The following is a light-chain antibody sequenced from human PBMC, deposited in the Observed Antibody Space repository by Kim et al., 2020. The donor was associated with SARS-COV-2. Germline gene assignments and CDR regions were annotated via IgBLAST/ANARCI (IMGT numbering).Light chain of an antibody. J-gene: IGKJ5*01. CDR3: QQSFETPPIS. V-gene: IGKV1-39*01. CDR2: SAS. CDR1: QGIRNY. Sequence: DIQMTQFPSSLSASVGDRITITCRARQGIRNYLNWYQQKPGKAHSLLIYSASKRNGVPSRFSGSGSGTEFTLTISSLQPEDFATYFCQQSFETPPISFGQGTRLEIK.